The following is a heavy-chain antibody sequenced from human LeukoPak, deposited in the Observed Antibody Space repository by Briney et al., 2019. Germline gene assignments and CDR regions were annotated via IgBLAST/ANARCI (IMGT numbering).Heavy chain of an antibody. CDR2: IYYSGST. Sequence: SETLSLNCTVSGGSISSYYWSWIRQPPGKGLEWIGYIYYSGSTNYNPSLKSRVTISVDTSKNQFSLKLSSVTAADTAVYYCARVYSSTTDYWGQGTLVTVSS. J-gene: IGHJ4*02. D-gene: IGHD6-13*01. V-gene: IGHV4-59*01. CDR3: ARVYSSTTDY. CDR1: GGSISSYY.